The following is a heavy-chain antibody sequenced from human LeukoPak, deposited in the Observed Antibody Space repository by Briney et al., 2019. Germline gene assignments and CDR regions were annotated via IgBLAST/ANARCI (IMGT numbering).Heavy chain of an antibody. Sequence: SETLSLTCTVSARSIRSYYWSWIRQPPGKGLEWIANIYHTGSTNYNPSLSSRVTISIDTAKNQFSLKLTSVTAADTAVYYCARRGRNSSGWQDYLWGQGTLVTVSS. CDR3: ARRGRNSSGWQDYL. D-gene: IGHD6-25*01. V-gene: IGHV4-59*01. CDR1: ARSIRSYY. J-gene: IGHJ4*02. CDR2: IYHTGST.